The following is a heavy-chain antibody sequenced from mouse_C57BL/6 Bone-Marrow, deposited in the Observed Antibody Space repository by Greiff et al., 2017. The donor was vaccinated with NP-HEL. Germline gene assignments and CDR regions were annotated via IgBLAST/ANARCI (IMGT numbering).Heavy chain of an antibody. J-gene: IGHJ4*01. CDR3: ARRLLLLRGAMDY. V-gene: IGHV3-8*01. D-gene: IGHD1-1*01. CDR2: ISYSGST. Sequence: EVKLMESGPGLAKPSQTLSLTCSVTGYSITSDYWNWIRKFPGNKLEYMGYISYSGSTYYNPSLKSRISITRDTSKNQYYLQLNSVTTEDTATYYCARRLLLLRGAMDYWGQGTSVTVSS. CDR1: GYSITSDY.